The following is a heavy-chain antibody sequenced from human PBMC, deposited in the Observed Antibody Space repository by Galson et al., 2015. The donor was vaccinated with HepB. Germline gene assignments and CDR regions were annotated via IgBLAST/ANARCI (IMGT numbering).Heavy chain of an antibody. CDR2: TYYRSKWYN. CDR3: ARDPLAFYGSGSYYDY. J-gene: IGHJ4*02. CDR1: GDSVSSNSAA. Sequence: CAISGDSVSSNSAAWNWIRQSPSRGLEWLGRTYYRSKWYNDYAVSVKSRITINPDTSKNQFSLQLNSVTPEDTAVYYCARDPLAFYGSGSYYDYWGQGTLVTVSS. D-gene: IGHD3-10*01. V-gene: IGHV6-1*01.